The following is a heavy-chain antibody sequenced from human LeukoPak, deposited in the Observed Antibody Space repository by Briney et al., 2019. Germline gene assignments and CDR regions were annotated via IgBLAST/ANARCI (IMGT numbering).Heavy chain of an antibody. J-gene: IGHJ3*02. CDR3: ASESGYLLYAFDI. D-gene: IGHD5-12*01. Sequence: ASVKVSCKASGYTFTGYYMHWVRQAPGRGLEWMGWINPNSGGTNYAQKFQGRVTMTRDTSISTAYMELSRLRSDDTAVYYCASESGYLLYAFDIWGQGTMVTVSS. V-gene: IGHV1-2*02. CDR2: INPNSGGT. CDR1: GYTFTGYY.